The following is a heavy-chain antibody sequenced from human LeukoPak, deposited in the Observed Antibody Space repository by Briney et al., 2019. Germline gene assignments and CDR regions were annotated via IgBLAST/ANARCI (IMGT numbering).Heavy chain of an antibody. CDR1: GGSFSGYY. J-gene: IGHJ6*03. V-gene: IGHV4-34*01. D-gene: IGHD3-10*01. Sequence: SETLSLTCAVYGGSFSGYYWSWIRQPPGRGLEWIGEINHSGSTNYNPSLESRVTISVDTSKNQFSLKLSSVTAADTAVYYCARRDPRGSGSYYPDYYYYYMDVWGKGTTVTISS. CDR3: ARRDPRGSGSYYPDYYYYYMDV. CDR2: INHSGST.